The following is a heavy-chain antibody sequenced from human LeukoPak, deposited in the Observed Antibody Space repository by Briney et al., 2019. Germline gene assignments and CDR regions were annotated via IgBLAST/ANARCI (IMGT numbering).Heavy chain of an antibody. CDR1: GFTFSNYW. Sequence: SGGSLRLSCAASGFTFSNYWMSWVRQAPGKGPEWVANIKQDGSEKYYVDSVKGRFTISRDNAENSLYLQMNSLRAEDTAVYYCARKYYYGSGSCFDYWGQGTLVTASS. V-gene: IGHV3-7*01. CDR2: IKQDGSEK. J-gene: IGHJ4*02. D-gene: IGHD3-10*01. CDR3: ARKYYYGSGSCFDY.